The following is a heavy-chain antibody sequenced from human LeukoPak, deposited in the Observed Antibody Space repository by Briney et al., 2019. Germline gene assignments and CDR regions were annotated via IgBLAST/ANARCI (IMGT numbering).Heavy chain of an antibody. J-gene: IGHJ6*02. D-gene: IGHD4-17*01. Sequence: GGSLRLSCAASGFTFSSYAMHWVRQAPGKGLEGVAVISYDGSNKYYADSVKGRFTISRDNSKNTLYLQMNSLRAEDTAVYYCAKMTTVTHSYYYGLDVWGQGATVTVSS. V-gene: IGHV3-30*04. CDR2: ISYDGSNK. CDR3: AKMTTVTHSYYYGLDV. CDR1: GFTFSSYA.